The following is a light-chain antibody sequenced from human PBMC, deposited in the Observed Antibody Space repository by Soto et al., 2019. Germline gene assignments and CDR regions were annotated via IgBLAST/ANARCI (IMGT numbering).Light chain of an antibody. J-gene: IGKJ4*01. CDR3: QQSNSFPRT. V-gene: IGKV1-12*01. CDR2: AAS. Sequence: DIQMTQSPSFVSASVGDSVTITCRASQAVSTWLAWYQQKPGGAPRLLIYAASTLQSGVPSRFSGSGSGTDFTLTIRSLQPEDFATYYCQQSNSFPRTFGGGTKV. CDR1: QAVSTW.